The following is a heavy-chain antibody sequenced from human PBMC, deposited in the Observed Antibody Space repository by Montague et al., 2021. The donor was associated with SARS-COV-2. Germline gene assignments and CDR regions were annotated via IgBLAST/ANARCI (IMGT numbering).Heavy chain of an antibody. V-gene: IGHV4-39*01. J-gene: IGHJ5*02. CDR1: GGSITNTSYY. CDR2: IFYRGNT. D-gene: IGHD6-19*01. Sequence: SETLSLTCTVSGGSITNTSYYWGWIRQPPGKGLEWIGSIFYRGNTHYNASLKSRVTVSVDTSENQFSLNLTSVTAADTALYYCARLTTSGSIAWGQGTLVTVSS. CDR3: ARLTTSGSIA.